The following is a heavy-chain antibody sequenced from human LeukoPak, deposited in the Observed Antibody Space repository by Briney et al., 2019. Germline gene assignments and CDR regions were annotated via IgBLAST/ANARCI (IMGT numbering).Heavy chain of an antibody. D-gene: IGHD5-24*01. J-gene: IGHJ5*02. V-gene: IGHV4-4*09. CDR3: ARYARDGYNCWFDP. CDR2: IYTSGST. Sequence: SETLSLTCTVSGGSISSYYWSWIRQPPGKGLEWIGYIYTSGSTNYNPSLKSRVTISVGTSKNQFSLKLSSVTAADTAVYYCARYARDGYNCWFDPWGQGTLVTVSS. CDR1: GGSISSYY.